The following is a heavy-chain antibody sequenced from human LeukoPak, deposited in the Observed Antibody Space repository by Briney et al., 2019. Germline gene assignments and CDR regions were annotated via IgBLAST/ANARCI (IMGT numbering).Heavy chain of an antibody. Sequence: PGGSLRLSCAASGFTFSSYSMNWVRQAPGKGLEWVAFIRYDGSNKYYADSVKGRFTISRDNSKNTLYLQMNSLRAEDTAVYYCAKDLRVIASLGYWGQGTLVTVSS. CDR1: GFTFSSYS. CDR3: AKDLRVIASLGY. V-gene: IGHV3-30*02. J-gene: IGHJ4*02. CDR2: IRYDGSNK. D-gene: IGHD2-21*01.